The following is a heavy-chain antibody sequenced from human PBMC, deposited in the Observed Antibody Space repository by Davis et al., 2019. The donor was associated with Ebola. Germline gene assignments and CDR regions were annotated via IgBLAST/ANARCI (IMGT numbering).Heavy chain of an antibody. CDR3: AREGAAVPDYYYGMDV. J-gene: IGHJ6*02. CDR2: INLDGSTT. V-gene: IGHV3-74*01. D-gene: IGHD6-13*01. CDR1: GFTFNSFW. Sequence: GESLKISCAASGFTFNSFWMQWVRQVPGKGLVWISIINLDGSTTYYADSVRGRFTISRDNAKNTLYLQMNSLRAEDTAVYYCAREGAAVPDYYYGMDVWGQGTTVTVSS.